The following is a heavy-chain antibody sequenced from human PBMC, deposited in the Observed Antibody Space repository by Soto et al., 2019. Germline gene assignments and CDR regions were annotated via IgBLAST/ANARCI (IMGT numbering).Heavy chain of an antibody. D-gene: IGHD5-18*01. CDR2: INPSGGST. CDR3: ARDRNSYGPKYYFDY. J-gene: IGHJ4*02. CDR1: GYTFTSYY. Sequence: GASVKGSCKASGYTFTSYYMHWVRQAPGQGLEWMGIINPSGGSTSYAQKFQGRVTMTRDTSTSTVYMELSSLRSEDTAVYYCARDRNSYGPKYYFDYWGQGTLVTVSS. V-gene: IGHV1-46*01.